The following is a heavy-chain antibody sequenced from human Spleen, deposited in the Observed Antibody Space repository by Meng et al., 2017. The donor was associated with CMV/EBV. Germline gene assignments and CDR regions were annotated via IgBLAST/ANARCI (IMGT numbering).Heavy chain of an antibody. J-gene: IGHJ6*02. V-gene: IGHV3-7*01. Sequence: GESLKISCAASGFTLSSYWMSWVRQAPGKGLEWVANIKQDGSEKYYVDSVKGRFTISRDNAKNSLYLQMNSLRAEDTAVYYCARDGSRTSPSDYYGMDVWGQGTTVTVSS. CDR2: IKQDGSEK. CDR3: ARDGSRTSPSDYYGMDV. CDR1: GFTLSSYW. D-gene: IGHD2-2*01.